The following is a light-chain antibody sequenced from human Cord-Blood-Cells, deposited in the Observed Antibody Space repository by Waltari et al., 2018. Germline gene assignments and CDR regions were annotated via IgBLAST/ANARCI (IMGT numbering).Light chain of an antibody. CDR1: SSNIGSNY. V-gene: IGLV1-47*01. CDR3: AAWDDSLSGPWV. Sequence: QSVLTQPPSASGTPGQRVTISCSGSSSNIGSNYVYWYPQLPGTAPKPLIYRNNQRPSGVPDRFSGSKSGTSASLAISGLRSEDEADYYCAAWDDSLSGPWVFGGGTKLTVL. CDR2: RNN. J-gene: IGLJ3*02.